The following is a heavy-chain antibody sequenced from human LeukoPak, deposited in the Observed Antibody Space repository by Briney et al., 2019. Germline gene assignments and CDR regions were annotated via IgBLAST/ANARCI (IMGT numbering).Heavy chain of an antibody. V-gene: IGHV6-1*01. J-gene: IGHJ4*02. CDR2: TYYRPKWYN. CDR3: ARGSSSAWYGGEFDY. D-gene: IGHD6-13*01. CDR1: GDSVSSNSAA. Sequence: SQTLSLTCAISGDSVSSNSAAWNWIRQSPSRGLEWLGRTYYRPKWYNDYAVSVKSRISINPDTSKNQFSLQLNSVTPEDTAVYYCARGSSSAWYGGEFDYWGQGTLVTVSS.